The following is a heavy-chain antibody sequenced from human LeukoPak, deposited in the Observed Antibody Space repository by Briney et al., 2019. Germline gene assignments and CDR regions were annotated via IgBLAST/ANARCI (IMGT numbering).Heavy chain of an antibody. J-gene: IGHJ5*02. CDR1: GLTVSTNY. Sequence: GESLRLSCVASGLTVSTNYMSWVRHAPGKGLEWDSVIQTGGSIFHADSVKSRFTISRDNSKNTVYVQMNSLRAEGTAGYYCSRVVGYYGSGSWFDPWGQGTLVTVSS. CDR3: SRVVGYYGSGSWFDP. V-gene: IGHV3-66*01. D-gene: IGHD3-10*01. CDR2: IQTGGSI.